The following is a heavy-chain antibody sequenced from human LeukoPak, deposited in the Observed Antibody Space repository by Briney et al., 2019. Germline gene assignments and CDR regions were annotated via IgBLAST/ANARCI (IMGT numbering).Heavy chain of an antibody. CDR1: GGSISSGSYY. Sequence: SETLSLTCTVSGGSISSGSYYWSWIRQPAGKGLEWNGRIYTSGSTNYNPSLKSRVTISVDTSKNQFSLKLSSVTAADTAVYYCARYSVVVVAATWRDAFDIWGQGTMVTVSS. V-gene: IGHV4-61*02. CDR2: IYTSGST. CDR3: ARYSVVVVAATWRDAFDI. D-gene: IGHD2-15*01. J-gene: IGHJ3*02.